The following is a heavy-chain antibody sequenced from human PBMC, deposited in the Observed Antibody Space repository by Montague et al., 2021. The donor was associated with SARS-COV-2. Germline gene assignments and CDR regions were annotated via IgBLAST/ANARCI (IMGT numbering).Heavy chain of an antibody. CDR1: GGSLSGYY. V-gene: IGHV4-34*01. D-gene: IGHD2-2*01. CDR2: INHSGST. CDR3: ARARQDVVVPALGIGAYYYYYYMDV. J-gene: IGHJ6*03. Sequence: SKTLSLTCAVYGGSLSGYYWSWIRQPPGKGLEWIGEINHSGSTNXXPSLKSRVTISVDTSKNQFSLKLSSVTAADTAVYYCARARQDVVVPALGIGAYYYYYYMDVWGKGTTVTVSS.